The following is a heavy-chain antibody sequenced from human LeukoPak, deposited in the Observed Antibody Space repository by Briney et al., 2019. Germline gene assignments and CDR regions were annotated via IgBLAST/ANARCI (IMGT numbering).Heavy chain of an antibody. V-gene: IGHV1-69*05. D-gene: IGHD4-23*01. Sequence: PGASVKVSCKASGGTFSSYAISRVRQAPGQGLEWMGGIIPIFGTANYAQKFQGRVTITTDESTSTAYMELSSLRSEDTAVYYCARSPRDYGGKSRRGAFDIWGQGTMVTVSS. CDR3: ARSPRDYGGKSRRGAFDI. CDR2: IIPIFGTA. J-gene: IGHJ3*02. CDR1: GGTFSSYA.